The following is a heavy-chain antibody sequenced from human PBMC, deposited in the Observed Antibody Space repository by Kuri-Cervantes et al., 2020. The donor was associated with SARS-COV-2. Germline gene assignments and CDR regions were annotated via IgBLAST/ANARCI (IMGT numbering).Heavy chain of an antibody. Sequence: GESLKISCAASGFTFSSYSMNWVRQAPGKGLEWVSSISSSSSYIYYADSVKGRFIISRDNAKNTLYLQMNSLRAEDTAVYYCARDPIRGYCSSTSCLPRGVWFDPWGQGTLVTVSS. CDR3: ARDPIRGYCSSTSCLPRGVWFDP. V-gene: IGHV3-21*01. D-gene: IGHD2-2*01. CDR2: ISSSSSYI. J-gene: IGHJ5*02. CDR1: GFTFSSYS.